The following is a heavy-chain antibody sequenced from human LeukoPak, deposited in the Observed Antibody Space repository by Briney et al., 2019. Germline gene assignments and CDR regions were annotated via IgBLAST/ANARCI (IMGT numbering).Heavy chain of an antibody. Sequence: GGSLRLSCVASGFTFGKYWMSWVRQAPGKGLEWVANIKLDGSEKNYVDSVKGRFTISRDNTKNSLYLQMNSLRAEDTAVYYCARSPSAEIDYWGQGTLVTVSS. J-gene: IGHJ4*02. CDR1: GFTFGKYW. V-gene: IGHV3-7*01. D-gene: IGHD2-2*01. CDR3: ARSPSAEIDY. CDR2: IKLDGSEK.